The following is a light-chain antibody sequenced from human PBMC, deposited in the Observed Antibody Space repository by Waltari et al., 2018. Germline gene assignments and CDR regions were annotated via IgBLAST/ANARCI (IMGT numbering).Light chain of an antibody. V-gene: IGLV2-23*02. J-gene: IGLJ2*01. CDR3: CSYAGANLVI. CDR1: SSDIGSYSL. CDR2: EFS. Sequence: QSALTQPASVSGSPGQSITISCSGTSSDIGSYSLVSWYQQHPGKAPQLIFHEFSERPSGVSVRFSGSKSGNTASLTISGLQTEDEATFYCCSYAGANLVIFGGGTRVTVL.